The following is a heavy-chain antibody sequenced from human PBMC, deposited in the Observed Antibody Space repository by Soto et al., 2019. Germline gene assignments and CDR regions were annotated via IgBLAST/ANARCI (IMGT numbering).Heavy chain of an antibody. V-gene: IGHV3-21*01. J-gene: IGHJ4*02. CDR2: ISSSSSYI. D-gene: IGHD2-15*01. Sequence: GGSLRLSCAASGFTFSSYSMNWVRQAPGKGLEWVSSISSSSSYIYYADSVKGRFTISRDNAKNSLYLQMNSLRAEDTDVYYCEREGTAGGYCSGGSCPLDYWGQGNLVTVSS. CDR3: EREGTAGGYCSGGSCPLDY. CDR1: GFTFSSYS.